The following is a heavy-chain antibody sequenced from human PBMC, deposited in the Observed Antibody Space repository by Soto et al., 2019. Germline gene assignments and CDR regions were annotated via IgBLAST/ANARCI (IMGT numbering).Heavy chain of an antibody. CDR1: GGSISSSSYY. D-gene: IGHD3-22*01. CDR2: IYSLGNT. J-gene: IGHJ4*02. CDR3: ARQIYASSGYYYAY. Sequence: QMQLQESGPGLVKPSETLSLTCTVSGGSISSSSYYWGWIRQPPGQGLEWLGTIYSLGNTYYNPSLKSRFTSSLDKAKRQLFLKPSSVTAPDTAVYYCARQIYASSGYYYAYWGQGTLVTVSS. V-gene: IGHV4-39*01.